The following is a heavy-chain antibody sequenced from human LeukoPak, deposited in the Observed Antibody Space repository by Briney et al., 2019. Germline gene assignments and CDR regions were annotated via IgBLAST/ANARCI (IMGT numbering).Heavy chain of an antibody. CDR1: GASIITGSYD. Sequence: SHTLSPTFTVSGASIITGSYDWSWIRRPGGKGLEWTGRIYTSGSTNYTLSLKSRVTISVDTSKNQFSLKLRAVSAADTGVYYCARVPVYYALNWFDPWGQGTLVTVSS. V-gene: IGHV4-61*02. D-gene: IGHD3-3*01. CDR2: IYTSGST. J-gene: IGHJ5*02. CDR3: ARVPVYYALNWFDP.